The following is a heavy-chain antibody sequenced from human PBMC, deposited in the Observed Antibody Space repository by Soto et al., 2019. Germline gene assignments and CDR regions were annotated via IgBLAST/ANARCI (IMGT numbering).Heavy chain of an antibody. J-gene: IGHJ6*02. CDR1: GGSFSGYY. CDR2: INHSGST. V-gene: IGHV4-34*01. Sequence: QVQLQQWGAGLLKPSETLSLACAVYGGSFSGYYWSWILQPPGKGLEWIGEINHSGSTNYNPSLKSRVTISVDTSKNQFSLKLSSVTAADTAVYYCARDYYYYGMDVWGQGTTVTVSS. CDR3: ARDYYYYGMDV.